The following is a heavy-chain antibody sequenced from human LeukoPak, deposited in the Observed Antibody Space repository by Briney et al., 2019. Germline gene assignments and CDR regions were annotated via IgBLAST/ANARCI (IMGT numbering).Heavy chain of an antibody. CDR3: ARGQLVVPAVVRY. J-gene: IGHJ4*02. CDR2: IKQDGSEK. D-gene: IGHD2-2*01. V-gene: IGHV3-7*01. Sequence: GGSLRLSCAASGFTFSSYWMSWVRQAPGKGLEWVANIKQDGSEKYYVDSVKGRFTISRDNAKNSLYLQMNSLRAEDTAVYYCARGQLVVPAVVRYWGQGTLVTVSS. CDR1: GFTFSSYW.